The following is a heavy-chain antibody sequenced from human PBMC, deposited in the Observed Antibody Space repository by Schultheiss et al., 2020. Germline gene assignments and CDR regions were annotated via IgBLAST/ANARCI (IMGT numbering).Heavy chain of an antibody. V-gene: IGHV4-59*01. CDR2: IYYSGST. CDR1: GGSISSYY. Sequence: SETLSLTCTVSGGSISSYYWSWIRQPPGKGLEWIGYIYYSGSTNYNPSLKSRVTISVDTSKNQFSLKLSSVTAADTAVYYCARAGDIVAYYGLDVWGQGTTVTVSS. D-gene: IGHD5-12*01. CDR3: ARAGDIVAYYGLDV. J-gene: IGHJ6*02.